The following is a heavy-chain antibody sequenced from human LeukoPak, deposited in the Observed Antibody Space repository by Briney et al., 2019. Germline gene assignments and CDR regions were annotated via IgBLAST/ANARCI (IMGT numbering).Heavy chain of an antibody. CDR2: IYYSGST. CDR1: GGSISSYY. CDR3: ARGSIAVAGDDLDY. V-gene: IGHV4-59*01. J-gene: IGHJ4*02. D-gene: IGHD6-19*01. Sequence: SETLSLTCTVSGGSISSYYWSWTRQPPGKGLEWIGYIYYSGSTNYNPSLKSRVTISVDTSKNQFSLKLSSVTAADTAVYYCARGSIAVAGDDLDYWGQGTLVTVSS.